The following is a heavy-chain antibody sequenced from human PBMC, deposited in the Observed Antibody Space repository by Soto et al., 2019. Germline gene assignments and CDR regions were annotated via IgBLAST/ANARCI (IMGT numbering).Heavy chain of an antibody. D-gene: IGHD1-1*01. CDR1: GFTFSYYN. J-gene: IGHJ4*02. Sequence: EVHLVESGGGLVKPGGSLRLSCAASGFTFSYYNMHWVRQAPGKGLEWVSSISNSRNYIYYADSVKGRFTISRDNTNNSLYLQMTRLVAEDTAVYYCSRDGRGTGKFDYWGQGSLVTVSS. V-gene: IGHV3-21*01. CDR2: ISNSRNYI. CDR3: SRDGRGTGKFDY.